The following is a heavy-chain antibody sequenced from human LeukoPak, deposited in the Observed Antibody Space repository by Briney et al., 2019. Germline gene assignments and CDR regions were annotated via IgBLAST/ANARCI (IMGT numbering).Heavy chain of an antibody. CDR3: ARGGYYGSGSFPDY. Sequence: GASVKVSCKASGYSFASFGINWVRQAPGQGLEWMGWISAYNGDTNYAQNLQGRVTMTTDTSTSTAYTGLRSLTSDDTAVYYCARGGYYGSGSFPDYWGQGTLVTVSS. J-gene: IGHJ4*02. V-gene: IGHV1-18*01. CDR2: ISAYNGDT. CDR1: GYSFASFG. D-gene: IGHD3-10*01.